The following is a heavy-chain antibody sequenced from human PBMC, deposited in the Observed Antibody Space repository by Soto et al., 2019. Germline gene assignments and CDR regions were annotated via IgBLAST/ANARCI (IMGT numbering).Heavy chain of an antibody. J-gene: IGHJ4*02. CDR1: GFTFSTYW. CDR3: ARDLTAVGRGCDS. V-gene: IGHV3-7*05. D-gene: IGHD3-10*01. Sequence: EVQLVESGGDLVQPGGSLRLSCAASGFTFSTYWMTWVRQAPGKGLEWVANINQDGSDKNYVDSVKGRFTVSRDNSKNSLYLQMNGLRAEDTAVYYCARDLTAVGRGCDSWSLGTQVTVSS. CDR2: INQDGSDK.